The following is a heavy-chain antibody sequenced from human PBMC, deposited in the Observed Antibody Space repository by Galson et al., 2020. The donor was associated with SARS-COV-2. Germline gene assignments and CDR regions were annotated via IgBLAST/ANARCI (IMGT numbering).Heavy chain of an antibody. CDR3: ARVGSGSYFNWFDL. D-gene: IGHD1-26*01. J-gene: IGHJ6*02. Sequence: LSLTCAASGFTFSSYAMHWVRQAPGKGLEWVAVISYDGSNKYYADSVKGRFTISRDNSKNTLYLQMNSLRAEDTAVYYCARVGSGSYFNWFDLWGQGTTVTVSS. CDR2: ISYDGSNK. CDR1: GFTFSSYA. V-gene: IGHV3-30-3*01.